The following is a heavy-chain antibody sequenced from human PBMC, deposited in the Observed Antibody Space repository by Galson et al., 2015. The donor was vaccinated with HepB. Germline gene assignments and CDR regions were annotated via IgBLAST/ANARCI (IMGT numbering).Heavy chain of an antibody. CDR3: ARDGDESSSWGPYYFDY. D-gene: IGHD6-13*01. V-gene: IGHV3-21*01. J-gene: IGHJ4*02. Sequence: SLRLSCAASGFTFSSYSMNWVRQAPGKGLEWVSSISSSSSYIYYADSVKGRFTISRDNAKNSLYLQMNSLRAEDTAVYYCARDGDESSSWGPYYFDYWGQGTLVTVSS. CDR2: ISSSSSYI. CDR1: GFTFSSYS.